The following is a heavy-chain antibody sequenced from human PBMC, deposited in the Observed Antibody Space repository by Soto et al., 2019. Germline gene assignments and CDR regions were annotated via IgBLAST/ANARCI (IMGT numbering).Heavy chain of an antibody. CDR2: ISAYNGNT. CDR3: ARDLTPGVVDH. J-gene: IGHJ4*02. Sequence: ASVQVSCKASGYTFTSYGISWVRQAPGQGLEWMGWISAYNGNTKYAQKLQGRVTMTTDTSTSTAYMELRSLRSDDTAVYYCARDLTPGVVDHWGQGTLVTVSS. CDR1: GYTFTSYG. V-gene: IGHV1-18*01. D-gene: IGHD3-22*01.